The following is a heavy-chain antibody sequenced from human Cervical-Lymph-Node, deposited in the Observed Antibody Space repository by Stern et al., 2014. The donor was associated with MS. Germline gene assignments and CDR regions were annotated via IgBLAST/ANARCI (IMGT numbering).Heavy chain of an antibody. CDR1: GGSISSGDYY. V-gene: IGHV4-31*03. CDR2: IYYGGGA. Sequence: QLQLQESGPGLVKPSQTLSLTCTVSGGSISSGDYYWSWIRQHPGKGLEXIGYIYYGGGAYYNPALKSRLSISIDTSKNQFSLKLNSATAADTAVYYCARDSWYGGNSAYWGQGTLVTVSS. CDR3: ARDSWYGGNSAY. J-gene: IGHJ4*02. D-gene: IGHD4-23*01.